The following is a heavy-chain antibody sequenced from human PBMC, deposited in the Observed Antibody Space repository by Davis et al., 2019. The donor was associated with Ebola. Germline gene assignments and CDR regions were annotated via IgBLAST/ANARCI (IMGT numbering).Heavy chain of an antibody. D-gene: IGHD3-3*01. Sequence: GGSLRLSCAASGFTVSSNHMSWVRQAPGKGLEWVSVIYDHSTAYADSVRGRFIISRDKSNNTLYLEMNSLRAEETAVYYCARERGNYDFWSGYYYYYYYGMDVWGQGTTVAVSS. J-gene: IGHJ6*02. CDR3: ARERGNYDFWSGYYYYYYYGMDV. V-gene: IGHV3-53*01. CDR1: GFTVSSNH. CDR2: IYDHST.